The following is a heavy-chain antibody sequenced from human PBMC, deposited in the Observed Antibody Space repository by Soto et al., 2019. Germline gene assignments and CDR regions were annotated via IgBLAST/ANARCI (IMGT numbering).Heavy chain of an antibody. J-gene: IGHJ3*02. CDR2: IYHSGST. V-gene: IGHV4-38-2*01. CDR3: ARVPYYYDSSGYYYGDI. D-gene: IGHD3-22*01. Sequence: ETLSLTCAVSGYSISSGYYWGWIRQPPGKGLEWIGSIYHSGSTYYNPSLKSRVTISVDTSKNQFSLKLSSVTAADTAVYYCARVPYYYDSSGYYYGDIWGQGTMVTVS. CDR1: GYSISSGYY.